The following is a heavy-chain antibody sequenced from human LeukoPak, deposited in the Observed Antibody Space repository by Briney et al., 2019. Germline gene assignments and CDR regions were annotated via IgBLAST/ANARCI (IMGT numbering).Heavy chain of an antibody. CDR3: ARHYSDYVISDY. D-gene: IGHD4-11*01. CDR1: GYTSTSYG. J-gene: IGHJ4*02. CDR2: INTYNGNT. V-gene: IGHV1-18*01. Sequence: ASVKVSCKAFGYTSTSYGISWVRQAPGQGLEWMGWINTYNGNTNYAQKLQGRVTMTTDTSTSTAYMELRSLRSDDTAVYYCARHYSDYVISDYWGQGTLVTVSS.